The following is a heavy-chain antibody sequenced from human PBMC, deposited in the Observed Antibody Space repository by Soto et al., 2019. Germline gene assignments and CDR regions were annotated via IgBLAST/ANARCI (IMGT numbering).Heavy chain of an antibody. CDR2: ISWNSGSI. CDR3: ARDLGGVILGDAFDI. Sequence: EVQLVESGGGLVQPGRSLRLSCAASGFTFDDYAMHWVQQAPGKGLEWVSGISWNSGSIGYADSVKGRFTISRDNAKNSLYLQMNSLRAEDTALYYCARDLGGVILGDAFDIWGQGTMVTVSS. D-gene: IGHD3-16*01. J-gene: IGHJ3*02. CDR1: GFTFDDYA. V-gene: IGHV3-9*01.